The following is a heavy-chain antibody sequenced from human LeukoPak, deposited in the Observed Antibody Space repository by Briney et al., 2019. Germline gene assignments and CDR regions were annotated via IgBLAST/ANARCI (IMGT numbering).Heavy chain of an antibody. CDR1: GYTFTAYY. J-gene: IGHJ3*02. CDR2: INPNSGDT. CDR3: ARGPTLGLDI. Sequence: ASVTVSCRASGYTFTAYYIHWVRQAPGQGLEWMGWINPNSGDTTLPQRFQGRVTMTRDTSIITAHMELSSLTSDDTGMYYCARGPTLGLDIWGQGTMVTVSS. V-gene: IGHV1-2*02.